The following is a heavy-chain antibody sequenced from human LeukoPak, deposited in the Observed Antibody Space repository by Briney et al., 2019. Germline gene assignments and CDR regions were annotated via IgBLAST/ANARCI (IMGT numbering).Heavy chain of an antibody. J-gene: IGHJ3*02. CDR3: TRWHYDILTGYNGYDAFDI. CDR1: GYTFTGYY. CDR2: INPNSGGT. V-gene: IGHV1-2*02. D-gene: IGHD3-9*01. Sequence: GASVKVSCKASGYTFTGYYMHWVRQAPGQGLEWMGWINPNSGGTNYAQKFQGRVTMTRDTSISTAYMELSGLRSEDTAVYYCTRWHYDILTGYNGYDAFDIWGQGTMVTVSS.